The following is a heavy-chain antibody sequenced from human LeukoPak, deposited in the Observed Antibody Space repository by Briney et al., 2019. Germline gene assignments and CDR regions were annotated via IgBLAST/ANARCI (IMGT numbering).Heavy chain of an antibody. Sequence: SGTLSLTCAVSRGSISSSNWWSWVRQPPGKGLEWIGEIDHSGSTNYNPSLKSRVTISVDKSKNQFSLKLSSVTAADTAVYYCARDPDIVVVPAATNDAFDIWGQGTMVTVSS. CDR1: RGSISSSNW. D-gene: IGHD2-2*01. CDR3: ARDPDIVVVPAATNDAFDI. CDR2: IDHSGST. V-gene: IGHV4-4*02. J-gene: IGHJ3*02.